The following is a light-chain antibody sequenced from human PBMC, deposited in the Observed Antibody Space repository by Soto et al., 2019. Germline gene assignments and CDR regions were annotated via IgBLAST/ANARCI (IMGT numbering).Light chain of an antibody. CDR2: GAS. J-gene: IGKJ1*01. CDR1: QRVSSSW. CDR3: QQYGGPPWT. Sequence: EIVLTQSPGTLSLSPGERATHSCRASQRVSSSWLAWYQQKPGQAPRLLIYGASSRATGVPDRFSGSGSGTDFTLTISRLEPEDSAVFYCQQYGGPPWTFGQGTKVDIK. V-gene: IGKV3-20*01.